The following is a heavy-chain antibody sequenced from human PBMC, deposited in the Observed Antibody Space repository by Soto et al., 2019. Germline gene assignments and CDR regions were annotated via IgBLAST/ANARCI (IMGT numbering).Heavy chain of an antibody. CDR2: ISAYNDNT. CDR3: ARGPISGTNWFDP. Sequence: QAQLVQSGAEVKKPGASVKVSCKASGYTFTTYGISWVRQAPGQGLEWMASISAYNDNTNYAQKFQGRVTMTTDTSTSIAYMELRSLRSDDTAIYNCARGPISGTNWFDPWGQGTLVTVSS. D-gene: IGHD1-7*01. CDR1: GYTFTTYG. J-gene: IGHJ5*02. V-gene: IGHV1-18*01.